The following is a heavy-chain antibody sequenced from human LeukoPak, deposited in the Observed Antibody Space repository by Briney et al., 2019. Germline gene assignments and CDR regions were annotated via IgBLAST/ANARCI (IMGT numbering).Heavy chain of an antibody. CDR1: GGSFSGYY. D-gene: IGHD2-15*01. CDR2: INHSGST. CDR3: ARDVQRRVVAATPIYYYYYMDV. J-gene: IGHJ6*03. Sequence: PSETLSLTCAVYGGSFSGYYWSWIRQPPGKGLEWIGEINHSGSTNYNPSLKSRVTISVDTPKNQFSLKLSSVTAADTAVYYCARDVQRRVVAATPIYYYYYMDVWGKGTTVTVSS. V-gene: IGHV4-34*01.